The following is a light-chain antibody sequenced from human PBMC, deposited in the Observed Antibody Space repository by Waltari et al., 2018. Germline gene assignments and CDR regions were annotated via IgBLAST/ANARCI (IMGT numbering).Light chain of an antibody. Sequence: QSALTQPRSVSGSPGPSVTISCTGTSSDVGGYNYVPWYQQHPGKAPKLMIYDVSKRPSGVPDRFSGSKSGNTASLTISGLQAEDEADYYCCSYGGTYSWVFGGGTKLTVL. V-gene: IGLV2-11*01. CDR2: DVS. CDR3: CSYGGTYSWV. CDR1: SSDVGGYNY. J-gene: IGLJ3*02.